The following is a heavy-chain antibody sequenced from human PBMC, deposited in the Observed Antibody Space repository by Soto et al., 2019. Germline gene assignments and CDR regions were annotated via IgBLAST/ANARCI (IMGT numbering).Heavy chain of an antibody. J-gene: IGHJ6*02. CDR3: ARVYRNYYDSSGPPGMDV. Sequence: GGSLRLSCAASGFTFSGYGVHWVRQAPGKGLEWVAVIWYDGSNKYYADTVKGRFAISRDNSKNTLYLQMNSLRADDTAVYYCARVYRNYYDSSGPPGMDVWGQGTTVTVSS. D-gene: IGHD3-22*01. CDR1: GFTFSGYG. CDR2: IWYDGSNK. V-gene: IGHV3-33*01.